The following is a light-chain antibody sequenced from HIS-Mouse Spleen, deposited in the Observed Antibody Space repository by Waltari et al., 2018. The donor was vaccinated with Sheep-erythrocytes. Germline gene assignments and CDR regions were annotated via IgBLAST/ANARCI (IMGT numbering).Light chain of an antibody. CDR2: YKSDSDK. V-gene: IGLV5-45*03. CDR1: SGINVGTYR. Sequence: QAVLTQPSSLSASPGASASLTCTLRSGINVGTYRIYWYQQKPGSPPQYLLRYKSDSDKQQGSGGPSRFSGSKDASANAGIVRISGLQSEDEADYYCMIWHSSAWVFGGGTKLTVL. J-gene: IGLJ3*02. CDR3: MIWHSSAWV.